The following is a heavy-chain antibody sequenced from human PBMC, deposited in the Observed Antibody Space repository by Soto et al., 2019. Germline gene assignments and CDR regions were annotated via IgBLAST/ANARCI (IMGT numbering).Heavy chain of an antibody. V-gene: IGHV1-3*01. Sequence: QVQLVQSGAEVKKPGASVKVSCKASGYTFTSYAMHWVRQAPGQRLEWMGWINAGNGNTKYSQKFQGRVTITRDTSASTAYIELSSLRSEDTAVYYCARGSSPQGIDYWGQGTLVTVSS. CDR3: ARGSSPQGIDY. CDR1: GYTFTSYA. CDR2: INAGNGNT. D-gene: IGHD6-6*01. J-gene: IGHJ4*02.